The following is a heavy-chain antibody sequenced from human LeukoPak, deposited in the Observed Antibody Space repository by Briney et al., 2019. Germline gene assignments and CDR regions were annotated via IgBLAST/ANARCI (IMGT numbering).Heavy chain of an antibody. Sequence: PGGSLRLSCVASGFTFSSFSMSWVRQAPGKGLEWISYIGVGSRTIYYADSVKGRFTIPRDDAKNSLFLQMVNLRAEDTAVYYCARKALLNFWGQGTQVAVSS. D-gene: IGHD2/OR15-2a*01. CDR2: IGVGSRTI. J-gene: IGHJ4*02. V-gene: IGHV3-48*01. CDR1: GFTFSSFS. CDR3: ARKALLNF.